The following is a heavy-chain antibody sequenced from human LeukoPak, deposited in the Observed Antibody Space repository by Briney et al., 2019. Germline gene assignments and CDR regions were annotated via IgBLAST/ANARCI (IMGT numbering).Heavy chain of an antibody. J-gene: IGHJ4*02. CDR2: MNPKSGHT. V-gene: IGHV1-8*03. CDR3: ARNVAGTGDFDY. Sequence: ASVKVSCKASGYTFTSYDINWVRQATGQGLEWMGWMNPKSGHTGSAQKFPGRVTITRDTSISPAYMELSSLRSEDTAVYYCARNVAGTGDFDYWGQGTLVTVSS. CDR1: GYTFTSYD. D-gene: IGHD6-19*01.